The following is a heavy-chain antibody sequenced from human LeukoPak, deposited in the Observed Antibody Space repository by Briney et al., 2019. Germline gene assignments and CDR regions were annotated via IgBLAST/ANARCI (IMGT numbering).Heavy chain of an antibody. J-gene: IGHJ4*02. CDR1: GFTFSVYA. CDR3: AKEGSSGLDY. Sequence: GGSLRLSCAASGFTFSVYAMTWVRQAPGKGLEWVSAISGSGDNTYYADSVKGRFTISRDNSKNTLYLQMNSLRAEDTAVYYRAKEGSSGLDYWGQGTLVTVSS. CDR2: ISGSGDNT. D-gene: IGHD6-19*01. V-gene: IGHV3-23*01.